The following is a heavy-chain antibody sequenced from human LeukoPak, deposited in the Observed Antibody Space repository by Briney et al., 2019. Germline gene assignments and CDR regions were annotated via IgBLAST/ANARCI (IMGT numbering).Heavy chain of an antibody. CDR3: ARLKLGAYFDL. Sequence: SETLSLTCTVSGGSISSYYWSWIRQPPGKGLEWIGYIYYSGSTNYNPSLKSRVTILLDTSKNQCSLKLTSVSAADTAVYYCARLKLGAYFDLWGRGTLVTVSS. V-gene: IGHV4-59*08. D-gene: IGHD3-16*01. CDR1: GGSISSYY. CDR2: IYYSGST. J-gene: IGHJ2*01.